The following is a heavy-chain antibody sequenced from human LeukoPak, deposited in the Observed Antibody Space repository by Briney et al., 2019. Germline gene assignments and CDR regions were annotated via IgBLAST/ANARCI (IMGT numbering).Heavy chain of an antibody. J-gene: IGHJ4*02. D-gene: IGHD2-15*01. CDR2: ISSSSSYI. Sequence: GGSLRLSCAASGFTFSSYNMNWVRQAPGKGREWVSSISSSSSYIYYADSVKGRFTISRDNAKNSLYLQMNSLRAEDTAVYYCARDLGGYCSGGSCSNFDYWGQGTLVTVSS. CDR1: GFTFSSYN. CDR3: ARDLGGYCSGGSCSNFDY. V-gene: IGHV3-21*01.